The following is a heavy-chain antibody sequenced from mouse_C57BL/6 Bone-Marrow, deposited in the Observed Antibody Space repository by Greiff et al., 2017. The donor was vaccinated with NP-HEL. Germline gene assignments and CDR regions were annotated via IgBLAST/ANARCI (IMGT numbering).Heavy chain of an antibody. CDR1: GYTFTSYG. V-gene: IGHV1-81*01. J-gene: IGHJ4*01. CDR3: ARFPVLLRGSAMDY. D-gene: IGHD1-1*01. CDR2: IYPRSGNT. Sequence: QVQLQQSGAELARPGASVKLSCKASGYTFTSYGISCVKQRTGQGLEWIGEIYPRSGNTSYNEKFKGKATLTSDQSSSTAYMELRSLTSEDSVVYFCARFPVLLRGSAMDYWGQGTSVTVSS.